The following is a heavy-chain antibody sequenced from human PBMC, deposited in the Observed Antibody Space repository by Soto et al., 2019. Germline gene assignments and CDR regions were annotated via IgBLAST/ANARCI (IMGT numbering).Heavy chain of an antibody. CDR2: INWKSDI. Sequence: LSLTCFVSGFTFDDNAMHWVRQAPEKGLGWVSGINWKSDIGYADSVKGRFTISRDNAENSLYLQMNSLRAEDTALYYCAISQDRGGRTTFIYWGQGTQVTVSS. J-gene: IGHJ4*02. CDR3: AISQDRGGRTTFIY. V-gene: IGHV3-9*01. CDR1: GFTFDDNA. D-gene: IGHD3-16*01.